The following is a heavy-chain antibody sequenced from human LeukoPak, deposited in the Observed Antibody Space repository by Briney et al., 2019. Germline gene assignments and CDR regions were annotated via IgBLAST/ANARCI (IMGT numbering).Heavy chain of an antibody. V-gene: IGHV1-2*02. J-gene: IGHJ6*03. D-gene: IGHD4-17*01. Sequence: ASVKVSCNASGYTFTGYYMHWVRQAPGQGLEWMGWINPNSGGTNYAQKFQGRVTMTRDTSISTAYMELSRLRSDDTAVYYCARDKTYGDYRNYYYYYYMDVWGKGTTVTVSS. CDR3: ARDKTYGDYRNYYYYYYMDV. CDR1: GYTFTGYY. CDR2: INPNSGGT.